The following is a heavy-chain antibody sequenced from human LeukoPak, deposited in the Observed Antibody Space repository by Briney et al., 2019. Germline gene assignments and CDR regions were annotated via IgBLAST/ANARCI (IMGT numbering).Heavy chain of an antibody. D-gene: IGHD6-19*01. CDR3: AKGFRGAVAGTAYFDY. J-gene: IGHJ4*02. V-gene: IGHV3-30*18. Sequence: PGRSLRLSCAASGFTFSSYGMHWVRQAPGKGVEGVAVISYDGSNKYYADSVKGRFTISRDNSKNTLYLQMNSLRAEDTAVYYCAKGFRGAVAGTAYFDYWGQGTLVTVSS. CDR2: ISYDGSNK. CDR1: GFTFSSYG.